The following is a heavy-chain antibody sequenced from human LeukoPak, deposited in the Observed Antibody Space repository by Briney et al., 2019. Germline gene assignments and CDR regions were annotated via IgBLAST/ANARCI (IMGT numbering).Heavy chain of an antibody. Sequence: GGSLRLSCAASGFTFSSYAMSWVRQAPGKGLEWVSAISGSGGSTYYADSVKGRFTISRDNSKNTLYLQMNSLRAEDTAVYYCARERLGYCSSTSCLRWFDPWGQGTLVTVSS. CDR3: ARERLGYCSSTSCLRWFDP. CDR1: GFTFSSYA. J-gene: IGHJ5*02. D-gene: IGHD2-2*01. CDR2: ISGSGGST. V-gene: IGHV3-23*01.